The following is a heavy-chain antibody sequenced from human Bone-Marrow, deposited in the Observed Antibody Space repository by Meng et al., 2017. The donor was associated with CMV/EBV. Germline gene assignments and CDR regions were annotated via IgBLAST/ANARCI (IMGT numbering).Heavy chain of an antibody. CDR2: SSYTGST. CDR1: GGSVSSGSYY. CDR3: AGETDFVVVPAASWHFDL. D-gene: IGHD2-2*01. J-gene: IGHJ2*01. V-gene: IGHV4-61*01. Sequence: GSLRLSCAASGGSVSSGSYYWSWIRQSPGKGLEWIGYSSYTGSTNYNPSLKSRVTISVDTSKNQISLKLNSVTAADTAVYYCAGETDFVVVPAASWHFDLWGRGTLVTVSS.